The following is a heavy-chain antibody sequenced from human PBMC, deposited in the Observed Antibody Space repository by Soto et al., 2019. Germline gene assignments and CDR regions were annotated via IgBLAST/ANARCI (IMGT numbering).Heavy chain of an antibody. Sequence: ASVKVSCKTSGYTFNTYGINWVRQAPGQGLELMGWISAYDGKTTYAEKFQGRVTLTTDTSTSTAYMELRSLRSDDTAIYYCARDPHEFWTSYWFDPWGPG. J-gene: IGHJ5*02. V-gene: IGHV1-18*01. D-gene: IGHD3-3*01. CDR2: ISAYDGKT. CDR3: ARDPHEFWTSYWFDP. CDR1: GYTFNTYG.